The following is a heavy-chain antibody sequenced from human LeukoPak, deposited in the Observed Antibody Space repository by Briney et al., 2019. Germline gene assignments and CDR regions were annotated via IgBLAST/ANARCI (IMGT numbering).Heavy chain of an antibody. CDR3: AKDHGYDLSNWFDP. J-gene: IGHJ5*02. D-gene: IGHD3-3*01. CDR1: GFTFSSYA. Sequence: GESLRLSCAASGFTFSSYAMSWVRQAPGRGLEWVSAISGSGGSTYYADSVKGRFTISRDNSKNTLYRQMNSLRAEDTAVYYCAKDHGYDLSNWFDPWGQGTLVTVSS. V-gene: IGHV3-23*01. CDR2: ISGSGGST.